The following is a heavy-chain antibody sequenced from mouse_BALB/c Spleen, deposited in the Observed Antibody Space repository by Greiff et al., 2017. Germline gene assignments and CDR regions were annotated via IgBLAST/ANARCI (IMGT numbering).Heavy chain of an antibody. CDR2: ISYSGST. CDR1: GDSITSGY. CDR3: ARFLGLVGFAY. D-gene: IGHD2-10*02. J-gene: IGHJ3*01. V-gene: IGHV3-8*02. Sequence: EVKLMESGPSLVKPSQTLSLTCSVTGDSITSGYWNWIRKFPGNKLEYMGYISYSGSTYYNPSLKSRISITRDTSKNQYYLQLNSMTTEDTATYYCARFLGLVGFAYWGQGTLVTVSA.